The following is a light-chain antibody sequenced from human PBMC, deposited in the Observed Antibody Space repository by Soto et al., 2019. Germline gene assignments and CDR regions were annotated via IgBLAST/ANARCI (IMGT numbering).Light chain of an antibody. CDR1: QDISNS. V-gene: IGKV1-33*01. Sequence: DIQMTQSPSALSASVGDRVTITCRASQDISNSLNWYQQKPGKAPKRLIFDASSVETGVPSRFSGSGSGTDITFTINSPQPEDIATYHCQQYEDLPLTFGGGTKVEIK. J-gene: IGKJ4*01. CDR3: QQYEDLPLT. CDR2: DAS.